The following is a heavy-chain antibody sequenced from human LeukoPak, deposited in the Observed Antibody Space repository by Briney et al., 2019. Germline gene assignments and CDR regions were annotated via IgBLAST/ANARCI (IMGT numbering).Heavy chain of an antibody. Sequence: PSETLSLTCTVSGGSISSSSYYWGWIRQPPGKGLEWIGSIYHSGSTNYNPSLKSRVTISVDTSKNQFSLKLSSVTAADTAVYYCARAKLRFWAALTHITMVRGAPRAFDIWGQGTMVTVSS. J-gene: IGHJ3*02. V-gene: IGHV4-39*07. CDR3: ARAKLRFWAALTHITMVRGAPRAFDI. CDR2: IYHSGST. D-gene: IGHD3-10*01. CDR1: GGSISSSSYY.